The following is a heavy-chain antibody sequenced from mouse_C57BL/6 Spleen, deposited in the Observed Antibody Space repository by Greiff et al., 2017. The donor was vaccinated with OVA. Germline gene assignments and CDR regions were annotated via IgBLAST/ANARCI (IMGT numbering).Heavy chain of an antibody. CDR2: IDPETGGT. Sequence: QVQLQQSGAELVRPGASVTLSCKASGYTFTDYEMHWVKQTPVHGLEWIGAIDPETGGTAYNQKFKGKAILTADKSSSTAYMELRSLTSEDSAVYYCTRYYYGSSCDYWGQGTTLTVSS. V-gene: IGHV1-15*01. D-gene: IGHD1-1*01. CDR3: TRYYYGSSCDY. J-gene: IGHJ2*01. CDR1: GYTFTDYE.